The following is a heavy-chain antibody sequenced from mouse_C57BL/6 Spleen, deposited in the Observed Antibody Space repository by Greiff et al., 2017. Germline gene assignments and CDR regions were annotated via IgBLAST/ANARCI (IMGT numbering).Heavy chain of an antibody. V-gene: IGHV1-53*01. D-gene: IGHD1-1*01. CDR1: GYTFTSYW. Sequence: VQLQQPGTELVKPGASVKLSCKASGYTFTSYWMHWVKQRPGQGLEWIGNINPSNGGTNYNEKFKSKATLTVDQSSSTAYMQLSSLISEDSAVDYCAREYDGSSYYAMDYWGQGTAVTVSS. CDR3: AREYDGSSYYAMDY. J-gene: IGHJ4*01. CDR2: INPSNGGT.